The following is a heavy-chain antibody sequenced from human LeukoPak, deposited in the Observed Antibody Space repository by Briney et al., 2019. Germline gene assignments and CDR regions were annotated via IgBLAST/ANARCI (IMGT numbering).Heavy chain of an antibody. V-gene: IGHV1-69*05. CDR1: GGTFSSYA. Sequence: SVKVSCKASGGTFSSYAIGWVRQAPGQGLEWMGGIIPIFGTANYAQKLQGRVTMTTDTSTSTAYMELRSLRSDDTAVYYCARDSPQLERRYYYYGMDVWGQGTTVTVSS. CDR3: ARDSPQLERRYYYYGMDV. CDR2: IIPIFGTA. D-gene: IGHD1-1*01. J-gene: IGHJ6*02.